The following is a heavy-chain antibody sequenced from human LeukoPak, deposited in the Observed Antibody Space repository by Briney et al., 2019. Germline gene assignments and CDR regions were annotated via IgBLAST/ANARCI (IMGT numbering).Heavy chain of an antibody. CDR3: ARGFRYDSSGLTYYFDY. D-gene: IGHD3-22*01. V-gene: IGHV1-18*01. CDR2: ISGYSGNT. J-gene: IGHJ4*02. CDR1: GYTFTSYG. Sequence: ASVKVSCKASGYTFTSYGISWVRQAPGQGLEWMGWISGYSGNTNYVQKFQGRVTMATDTSTSTVYMELRSLRSDDTAVYYCARGFRYDSSGLTYYFDYWGQGTLVTVSS.